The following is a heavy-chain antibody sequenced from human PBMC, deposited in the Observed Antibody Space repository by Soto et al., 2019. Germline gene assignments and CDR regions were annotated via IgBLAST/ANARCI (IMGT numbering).Heavy chain of an antibody. D-gene: IGHD2-15*01. Sequence: PSETLSLTCTVSGGSISSYYWSWIRQPPGKGLEWIGYIYYSGSTNYNPSLKSRVTISVDTSKNQFPLKLSSVTAADTAVYYCARLDAGTSCSGGSCYSDYYYGMYVWGQGTTVTVSS. CDR2: IYYSGST. J-gene: IGHJ6*02. V-gene: IGHV4-59*08. CDR1: GGSISSYY. CDR3: ARLDAGTSCSGGSCYSDYYYGMYV.